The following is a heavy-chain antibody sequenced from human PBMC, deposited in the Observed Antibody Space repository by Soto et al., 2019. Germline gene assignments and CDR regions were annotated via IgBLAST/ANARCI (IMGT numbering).Heavy chain of an antibody. CDR3: ASGEAPGEQQLYYYYGMDV. D-gene: IGHD6-13*01. CDR1: GFTFSSYA. Sequence: GGSLRLSCAASGFTFSSYAMHWVRQAPGKGLEWVAVISYDGSNKYYADSVKGRFTISRDNSKNTLYLQMNSLRAEDTAVYYCASGEAPGEQQLYYYYGMDVWGQGTTVTVSS. CDR2: ISYDGSNK. J-gene: IGHJ6*02. V-gene: IGHV3-30-3*01.